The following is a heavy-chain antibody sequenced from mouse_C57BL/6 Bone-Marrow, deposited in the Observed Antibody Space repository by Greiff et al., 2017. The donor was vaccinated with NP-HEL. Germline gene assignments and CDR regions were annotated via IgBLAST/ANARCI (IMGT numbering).Heavy chain of an antibody. CDR1: GFSLTSYG. CDR3: AKPHYYYGSRAWFAY. J-gene: IGHJ3*01. V-gene: IGHV2-3*01. CDR2: IWGDGST. D-gene: IGHD1-1*01. Sequence: QVQLKESGPGLVAPSQSLSITCTVSGFSLTSYGVSWVRQPPGKGLEWLGVIWGDGSTNYHSALISRLSISKDNSKSQVFLKLTSLQTDDTATYYWAKPHYYYGSRAWFAYWGQGTLVTVSA.